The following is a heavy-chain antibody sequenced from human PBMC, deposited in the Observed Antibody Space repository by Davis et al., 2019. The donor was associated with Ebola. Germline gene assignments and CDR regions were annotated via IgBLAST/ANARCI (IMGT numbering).Heavy chain of an antibody. V-gene: IGHV3-21*01. Sequence: GGSLRLSCAASGFTFSSYSMNWVRQAPGKGLEWVSSISSSSRYIYYSDSVKGRFTIPRDNAKNSLYLQMNSLKAEDTAVYYCARGGPYCSGGSCYSGYYDSSGYYDLGYWGQGTLVTVSS. CDR2: ISSSSRYI. CDR1: GFTFSSYS. CDR3: ARGGPYCSGGSCYSGYYDSSGYYDLGY. J-gene: IGHJ4*02. D-gene: IGHD2-15*01.